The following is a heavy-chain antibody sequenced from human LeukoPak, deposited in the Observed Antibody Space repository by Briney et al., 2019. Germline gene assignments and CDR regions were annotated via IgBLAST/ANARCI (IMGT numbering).Heavy chain of an antibody. CDR2: ISGSDGST. Sequence: PGGSLRLSCAASGFTFSSYAMSWLRQAPGKGLEWVSAISGSDGSTYYADSVKGRLTISRDNSKNTLYLQMNSLRAEDTAVYYCAKDRYSSGWYDYWGQGTLVTVSS. D-gene: IGHD6-19*01. CDR1: GFTFSSYA. J-gene: IGHJ4*02. V-gene: IGHV3-23*01. CDR3: AKDRYSSGWYDY.